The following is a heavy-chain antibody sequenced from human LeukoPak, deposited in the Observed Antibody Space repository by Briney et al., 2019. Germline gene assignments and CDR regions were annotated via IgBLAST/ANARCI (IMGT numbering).Heavy chain of an antibody. Sequence: GESLKISCKGSGYSFTGYWIGWVRQMPGKGLEWMGIIYPGDSDTRYSPSFQGQVTISADKSISTAYLQWSSLKASDTAMYYCARRGYCSSTSCYSGAFDIWGQGTMVTVSS. CDR2: IYPGDSDT. CDR3: ARRGYCSSTSCYSGAFDI. V-gene: IGHV5-51*01. D-gene: IGHD2-2*01. CDR1: GYSFTGYW. J-gene: IGHJ3*02.